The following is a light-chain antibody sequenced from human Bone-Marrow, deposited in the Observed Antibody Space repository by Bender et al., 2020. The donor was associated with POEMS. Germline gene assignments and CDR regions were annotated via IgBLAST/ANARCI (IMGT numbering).Light chain of an antibody. CDR1: SSNIGGNA. CDR3: SAWDGILNGWV. CDR2: GND. Sequence: QSVLTQPPPASRTPGQRVTISCSGSSSNIGGNAVNWWQQLPGTAPKLLIYGNDQRPSGVPDRFSGSKSGASASLAISGRQSEDEADYFCSAWDGILNGWVFGGGTELTVL. V-gene: IGLV1-44*01. J-gene: IGLJ3*02.